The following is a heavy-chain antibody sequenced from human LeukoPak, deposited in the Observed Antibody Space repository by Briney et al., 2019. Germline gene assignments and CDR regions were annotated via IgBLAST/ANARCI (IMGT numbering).Heavy chain of an antibody. Sequence: SGGSLRLSCAASGFTFSSYAMSWVRQAPGKGLEWVSAISGSGGSTYYADSVKGRFTISRDNSKNTLYLQMNSLRAEDTAVYYCAKVAKTACTEMATITCYFDYWGQGTLVTVSS. CDR3: AKVAKTACTEMATITCYFDY. J-gene: IGHJ4*02. CDR2: ISGSGGST. CDR1: GFTFSSYA. D-gene: IGHD5-24*01. V-gene: IGHV3-23*01.